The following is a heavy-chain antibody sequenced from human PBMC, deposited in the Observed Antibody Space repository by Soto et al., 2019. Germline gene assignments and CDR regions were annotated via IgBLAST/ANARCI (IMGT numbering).Heavy chain of an antibody. CDR3: ASDAMMSTSTTVHY. D-gene: IGHD2-2*01. J-gene: IGHJ4*02. V-gene: IGHV3-11*01. CDR2: ISSSGSTI. CDR1: GFTFSDYY. Sequence: QVQLVESGGGLVKPGGSLRLSCAASGFTFSDYYMSWIRQAPGKGLEWVSYISSSGSTIYYADSEKCRFAMSRDNAKNSLSLQMNSLGAEDTAGYYCASDAMMSTSTTVHYWGQGTLVTVSS.